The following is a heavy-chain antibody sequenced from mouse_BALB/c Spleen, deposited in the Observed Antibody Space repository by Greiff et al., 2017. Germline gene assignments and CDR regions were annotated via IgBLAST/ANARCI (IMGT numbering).Heavy chain of an antibody. D-gene: IGHD1-1*01. CDR2: IDPENGNT. CDR3: ARADYGSSMDD. V-gene: IGHV14-1*02. Sequence: VQLQQSGAELVRPGALVKLSCKASGFNIKDYYMHWVKQRPEQGLEWIGWIDPENGNTIYDPKFQGKASITADTSSNTAYLQLSSLTSEDTAVYYCARADYGSSMDDWGQGTSVTVSS. CDR1: GFNIKDYY. J-gene: IGHJ4*01.